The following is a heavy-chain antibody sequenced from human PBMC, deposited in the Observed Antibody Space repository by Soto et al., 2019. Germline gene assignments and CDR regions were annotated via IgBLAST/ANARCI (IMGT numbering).Heavy chain of an antibody. V-gene: IGHV1-69*06. D-gene: IGHD3-3*01. CDR3: ARRDTSGFLRYFDN. CDR1: GGTLSIFINYP. Sequence: QMQLVQSGAEVKKPGSSVKVSCKASGGTLSIFINYPINWVRQAPGQGLEWMGGIVPNVGTVNYAQKFQGRVTITADKSTGTAYMELSSLRSEDTALYYCARRDTSGFLRYFDNWGQGTLVTVAS. CDR2: IVPNVGTV. J-gene: IGHJ4*02.